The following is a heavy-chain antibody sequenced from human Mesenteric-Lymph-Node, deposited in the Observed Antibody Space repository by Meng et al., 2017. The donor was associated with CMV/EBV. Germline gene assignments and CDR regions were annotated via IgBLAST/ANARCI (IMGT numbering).Heavy chain of an antibody. CDR1: GFSLSTSGVG. Sequence: SGFSLSTSGVGVGWIRQPPGKALEWLALIYWDDDKRYSPSLKSRLTITKDTSKNQVVLTMTNMDPVDTATYYCAHRPSRWGEIYDFDYWGQGTLVTVSS. D-gene: IGHD3-16*01. J-gene: IGHJ4*02. CDR3: AHRPSRWGEIYDFDY. CDR2: IYWDDDK. V-gene: IGHV2-5*02.